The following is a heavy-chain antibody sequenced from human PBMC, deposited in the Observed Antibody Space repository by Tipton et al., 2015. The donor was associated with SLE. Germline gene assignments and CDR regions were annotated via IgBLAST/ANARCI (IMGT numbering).Heavy chain of an antibody. D-gene: IGHD3-3*01. CDR2: IYYSGST. Sequence: TLSLTCTVSGGSISSYYWSWIRQPPGKGLEWIGYIYYSGSTNYNPSLKSRVTISVDTSKNQFSLKLTSVTAADTAVYYCARGWDYDFWSGYADSWGQGPLVTVSS. J-gene: IGHJ5*01. V-gene: IGHV4-59*12. CDR1: GGSISSYY. CDR3: ARGWDYDFWSGYADS.